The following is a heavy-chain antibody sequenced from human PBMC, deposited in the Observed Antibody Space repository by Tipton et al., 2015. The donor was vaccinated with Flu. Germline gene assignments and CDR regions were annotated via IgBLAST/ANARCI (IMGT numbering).Heavy chain of an antibody. J-gene: IGHJ4*02. Sequence: SGFTFSGYGMHWVRQAPGRGLEWVAFIRHDESDKYHADSVKGRFTISRDNSKNALYLLIKSLRPEDTAIYYCAKDGWDASVRGWYPFDYWGQGTLVTVSS. CDR2: IRHDESDK. D-gene: IGHD6-19*01. CDR3: AKDGWDASVRGWYPFDY. V-gene: IGHV3-30*02. CDR1: GFTFSGYG.